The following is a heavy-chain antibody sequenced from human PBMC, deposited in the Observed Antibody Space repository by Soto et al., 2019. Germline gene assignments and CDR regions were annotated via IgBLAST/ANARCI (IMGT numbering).Heavy chain of an antibody. D-gene: IGHD2-15*01. J-gene: IGHJ5*02. CDR1: GYTFTSYG. Sequence: ASVKLSCEASGYTFTSYGISWVRQAPGQGLEWMGWISTYNGDTKYAQKLQGRVTMTTDTSTSTAYMELRSLRSDDTAVYYCARFCSGGSCHHNWFDPWGQGNLVTVSS. CDR3: ARFCSGGSCHHNWFDP. CDR2: ISTYNGDT. V-gene: IGHV1-18*01.